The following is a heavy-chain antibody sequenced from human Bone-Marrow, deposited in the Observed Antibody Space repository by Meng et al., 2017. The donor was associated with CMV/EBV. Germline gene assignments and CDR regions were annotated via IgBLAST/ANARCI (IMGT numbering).Heavy chain of an antibody. D-gene: IGHD3-10*01. CDR1: GFTFDNYG. J-gene: IGHJ6*02. CDR3: VRRGSVFYGMDV. Sequence: GESLKISCAASGFTFDNYGMSWVRQAPGKGLEWVSGISWNGGNTTYADSVKGRFTISRDNAKNSLYLQMNSLRAEDTALYHCVRRGSVFYGMDVWGQGTTVTVSS. V-gene: IGHV3-20*01. CDR2: ISWNGGNT.